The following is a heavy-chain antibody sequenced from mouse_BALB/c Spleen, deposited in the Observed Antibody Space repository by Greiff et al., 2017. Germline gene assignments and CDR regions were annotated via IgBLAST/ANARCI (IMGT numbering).Heavy chain of an antibody. CDR2: ISYSGST. V-gene: IGHV3-2*02. CDR3: ARRDYYGNPWFAY. CDR1: GYSITSDYA. J-gene: IGHJ3*01. D-gene: IGHD2-1*01. Sequence: EVQLQESGPGLVKPSQSLSLTCTVTGYSITSDYAWNWIRQFPGNKLEWMGYISYSGSTSYNPSLKSRISITRDTSKNQFFLQLNSVTTEDTATYYCARRDYYGNPWFAYWGQGTLVTVSA.